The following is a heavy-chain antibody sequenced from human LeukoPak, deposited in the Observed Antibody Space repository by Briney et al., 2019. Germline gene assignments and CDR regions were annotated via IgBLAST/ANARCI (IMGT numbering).Heavy chain of an antibody. CDR3: ASQRRYSGYDFSDY. Sequence: SETLSLTCAVYGGSFSGYYWSWIRQPPGKGLEWIGSIYYSGSTYYNPSLKSRVTISVDTSKNQFSLKLSSVTAADTAVYYCASQRRYSGYDFSDYWGQGTLVTVSS. D-gene: IGHD5-12*01. V-gene: IGHV4-34*01. CDR1: GGSFSGYY. CDR2: IYYSGST. J-gene: IGHJ4*02.